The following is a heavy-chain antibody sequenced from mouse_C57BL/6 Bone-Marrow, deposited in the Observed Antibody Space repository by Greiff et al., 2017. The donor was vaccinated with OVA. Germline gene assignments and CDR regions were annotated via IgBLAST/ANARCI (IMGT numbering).Heavy chain of an antibody. CDR3: TRRLGRGYFDY. CDR1: GFNIKDDY. D-gene: IGHD4-1*01. J-gene: IGHJ2*01. V-gene: IGHV14-4*01. CDR2: IDPENGDT. Sequence: VQLKESGAELVRPGASVKLSCTASGFNIKDDYMHWVKQRPEQGLAWIGWIDPENGDTEYASKFQGKATITADTSSNTAYLQLSSLTSEDTAVDYCTRRLGRGYFDYWGQGTTLTVSS.